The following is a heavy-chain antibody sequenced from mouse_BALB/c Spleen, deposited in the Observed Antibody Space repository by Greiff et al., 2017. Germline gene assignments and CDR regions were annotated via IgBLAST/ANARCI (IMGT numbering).Heavy chain of an antibody. CDR2: IYPGDGDT. V-gene: IGHV1-87*01. D-gene: IGHD1-1*01. CDR3: ARGGSSSDY. Sequence: QVQLQQSGAELARPGASVKLSCKASGYTFTSYWMQWVKQRPGQGLEWIGAIYPGDGDTRYTQKFKGKATLTADKSSSTAYMQLSSLASEDSAVYYCARGGSSSDYWGQGTTLTVSS. CDR1: GYTFTSYW. J-gene: IGHJ2*01.